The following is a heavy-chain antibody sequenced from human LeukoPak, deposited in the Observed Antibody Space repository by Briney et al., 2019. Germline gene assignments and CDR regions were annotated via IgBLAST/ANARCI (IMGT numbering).Heavy chain of an antibody. CDR1: GFTFSSYG. D-gene: IGHD2-15*01. Sequence: GGSLRLSCAASGFTFSSYGMHWVRQAPGKGLEWVAVISYDGSNKYYADSVKGRSTISRDNSKNTLYLQMNSLRAEDTAVYYCASFRLLAAGHWGQGTLVTVSS. J-gene: IGHJ4*02. CDR3: ASFRLLAAGH. CDR2: ISYDGSNK. V-gene: IGHV3-30*19.